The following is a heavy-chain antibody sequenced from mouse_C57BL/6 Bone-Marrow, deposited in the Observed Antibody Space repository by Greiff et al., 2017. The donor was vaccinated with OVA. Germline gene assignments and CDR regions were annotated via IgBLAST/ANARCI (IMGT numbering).Heavy chain of an antibody. CDR2: IDPEDGDT. J-gene: IGHJ3*01. CDR3: TYDGYYFWFAY. Sequence: DVKLQESGAELVRPGASVKLSCTASGFNIKDYYMHWVKQRPEQGLEWIGRIDPEDGDTEYAPKFQGKATMTADTSSNTAYLQLSSLTSEDTAVYYCTYDGYYFWFAYWGQGTLVTVSA. CDR1: GFNIKDYY. V-gene: IGHV14-1*01. D-gene: IGHD2-3*01.